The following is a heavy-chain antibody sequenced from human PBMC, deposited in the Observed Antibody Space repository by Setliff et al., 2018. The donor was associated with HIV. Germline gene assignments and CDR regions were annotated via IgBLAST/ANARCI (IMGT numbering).Heavy chain of an antibody. CDR2: IYYSGNT. Sequence: PSETLSLTCTVSGGSISSYYWSWIRQPPGKGLEWIGYIYYSGNTNYNPSLKSRVTISVDTSKKQFSLKLSSVIAADTAVYYCARHHNTMVRGVAYFQHWGKGTTVTVSS. CDR1: GGSISSYY. J-gene: IGHJ6*04. V-gene: IGHV4-59*08. CDR3: ARHHNTMVRGVAYFQH. D-gene: IGHD3-10*01.